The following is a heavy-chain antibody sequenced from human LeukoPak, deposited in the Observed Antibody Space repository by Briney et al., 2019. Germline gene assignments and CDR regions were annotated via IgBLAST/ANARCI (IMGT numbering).Heavy chain of an antibody. CDR2: IKQDGSEK. CDR1: GFTFSSYW. D-gene: IGHD3-22*01. V-gene: IGHV3-7*01. J-gene: IGHJ4*02. Sequence: GGSLRLSCAASGFTFSSYWMSWVRQAPGKGLEWVANIKQDGSEKYYVGSVKGRFTISRDNAKNSLYLQMNSLRAEDTAVYYCARVWKKGYYDSSGPFDYWGQGTLVTVSS. CDR3: ARVWKKGYYDSSGPFDY.